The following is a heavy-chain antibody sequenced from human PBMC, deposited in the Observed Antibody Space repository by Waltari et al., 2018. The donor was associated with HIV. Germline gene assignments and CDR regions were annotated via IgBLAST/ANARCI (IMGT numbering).Heavy chain of an antibody. CDR1: GYTFTGYS. D-gene: IGHD3-22*01. J-gene: IGHJ3*02. CDR3: ARLYYYDSSGYPHDAFDI. V-gene: IGHV1-2*02. Sequence: QVQLVQSGAEVKKPGASVKVSCKASGYTFTGYSMHWVRQAPGQGLEWMGWINRNSCGRNSAQKFHGRVTMTRDTSISTVYMELSRLRSDDTAVYYCARLYYYDSSGYPHDAFDIWGQGTMVTVSS. CDR2: INRNSCGR.